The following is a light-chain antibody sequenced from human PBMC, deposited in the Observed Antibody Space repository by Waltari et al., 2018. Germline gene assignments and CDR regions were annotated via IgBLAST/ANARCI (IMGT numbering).Light chain of an antibody. Sequence: EIVLTQSPDILSFSPGESAPLPCRASQSVSTYLAWYQQRPGQSPRLLIYDASYRATGIPARFSGSGSETDFTLTISSLQPEDFAVYYCQQRRNWPLTFGGGTRVQI. V-gene: IGKV3-11*01. CDR3: QQRRNWPLT. CDR2: DAS. J-gene: IGKJ4*01. CDR1: QSVSTY.